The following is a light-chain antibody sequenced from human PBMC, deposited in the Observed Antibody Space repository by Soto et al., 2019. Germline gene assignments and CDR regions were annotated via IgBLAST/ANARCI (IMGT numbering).Light chain of an antibody. CDR1: QSVAYTY. J-gene: IGKJ3*01. CDR3: QQYGTSPFT. V-gene: IGKV3-20*01. CDR2: GAS. Sequence: EIVLTQSPATLSLSPGERVTLSCRASQSVAYTYLAWFQQKPGQAPRLLIYGASNRATGIPDRFSGSGSGTDFTLTISRLEPEDFAVYYCQQYGTSPFTFGPGTKVDIK.